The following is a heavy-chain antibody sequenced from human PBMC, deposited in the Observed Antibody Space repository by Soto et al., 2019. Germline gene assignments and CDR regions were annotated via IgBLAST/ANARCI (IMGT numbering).Heavy chain of an antibody. CDR1: GYSFIDYY. CDR2: NSPKSGGT. Sequence: QVQLVQSGAEVKKPGASVKVSCEASGYSFIDYYIHWVRQAPGQGFEWVGRNSPKSGGTNSAQKFEGRVTMTWDTSLNTAYMELSSLKSDDTAVYYCARPPGYISDWYYFDLWGQGTRVTVSS. D-gene: IGHD3-9*01. J-gene: IGHJ4*02. V-gene: IGHV1-2*02. CDR3: ARPPGYISDWYYFDL.